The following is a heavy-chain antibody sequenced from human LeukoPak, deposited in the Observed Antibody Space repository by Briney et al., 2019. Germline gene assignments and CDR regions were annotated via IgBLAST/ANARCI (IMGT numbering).Heavy chain of an antibody. CDR1: GFTFSSYA. CDR2: ISGSGGST. Sequence: GGSLTLSCAASGFTFSSYAMSWVRRAPGKGLEGVSDISGSGGSTYYAECVKGRFSNNSENSKNTLYMQMNGLRAEDTAGYYCARGRRRGEVASVCYYFFGMDVWGQGTTVTV. V-gene: IGHV3-23*01. D-gene: IGHD1-14*01. J-gene: IGHJ6*02. CDR3: ARGRRRGEVASVCYYFFGMDV.